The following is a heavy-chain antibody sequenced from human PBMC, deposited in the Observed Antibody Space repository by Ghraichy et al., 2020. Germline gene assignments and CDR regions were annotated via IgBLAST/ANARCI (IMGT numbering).Heavy chain of an antibody. V-gene: IGHV6-1*01. D-gene: IGHD6-19*01. CDR1: GDSVSSNIGS. CDR3: AAASPGAVANCGFEV. Sequence: SQTLSLTCAISGDSVSSNIGSWNWIRQSPSRGLEWLGRTYYRSKWYNDYAMSVQSRIRINADTSKNQFYLHLNSVTPEDTAVYYCAAASPGAVANCGFEVWGPGTTVTVSS. J-gene: IGHJ6*02. CDR2: TYYRSKWYN.